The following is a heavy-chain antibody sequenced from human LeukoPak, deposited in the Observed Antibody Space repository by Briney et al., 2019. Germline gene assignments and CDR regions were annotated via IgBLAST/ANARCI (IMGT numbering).Heavy chain of an antibody. CDR2: IRYDGSNK. D-gene: IGHD6-13*01. CDR3: AKDWAAAGARGDC. Sequence: PGGSLRLSCAASGFTFSSYGMHWVRQAPGKGLEWVAFIRYDGSNKYYADSVKGRFTISRDNSKNTLYLQMNSLRAGDTAVYYCAKDWAAAGARGDCWGQGTLVTVSS. V-gene: IGHV3-30*02. J-gene: IGHJ4*02. CDR1: GFTFSSYG.